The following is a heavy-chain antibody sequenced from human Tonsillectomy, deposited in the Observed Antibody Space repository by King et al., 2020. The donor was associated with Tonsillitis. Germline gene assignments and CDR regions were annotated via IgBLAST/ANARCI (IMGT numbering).Heavy chain of an antibody. CDR1: GLTFSSYG. J-gene: IGHJ6*02. CDR2: ISYDGSNK. CDR3: AKDRIVVAASYFFYGMDV. V-gene: IGHV3-30*18. Sequence: VQLVESGGGVVQPGRSLRLSCAASGLTFSSYGMHWVRQAQGKGLEWVAVISYDGSNKYYADSVKGRFTISRDNSKNTLYLQMNSLRADDTAVYYCAKDRIVVAASYFFYGMDVWGQGTTVTVSS. D-gene: IGHD6-19*01.